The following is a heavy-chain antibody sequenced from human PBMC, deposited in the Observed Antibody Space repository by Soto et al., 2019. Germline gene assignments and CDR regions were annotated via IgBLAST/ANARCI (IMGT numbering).Heavy chain of an antibody. V-gene: IGHV3-30*04. CDR2: ISYAGTNK. CDR1: GFTFSSYA. CDR3: ARLSIYGHCSGNSCFHFDH. D-gene: IGHD2-2*01. Sequence: QVQLVESGGGVVQPGRSLRLSCAASGFTFSSYALHWVRQAPGKGLEWVAVISYAGTNKYVADSVRGRFTISRDNSKNTLYLQINSLGPEDTSVYYCARLSIYGHCSGNSCFHFDHWGQGTLVTVSS. J-gene: IGHJ4*02.